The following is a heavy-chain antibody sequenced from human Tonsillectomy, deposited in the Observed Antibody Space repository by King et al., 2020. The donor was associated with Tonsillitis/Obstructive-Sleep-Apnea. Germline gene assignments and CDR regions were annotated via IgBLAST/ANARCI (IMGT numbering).Heavy chain of an antibody. CDR2: ISGSGGIT. V-gene: IGHV3-23*04. CDR1: GFTFSTYA. Sequence: VQLVESGGGLVQAGGSLRLSCAASGFTFSTYAMSWVRQAPGKGLEWVSAISGSGGITYYTDSVKGRFTISRDNSKNTLYLQMNSLRAEDTAVYYCAKRFGESSQYNSYYYYMDVWGKGTTVTVSS. J-gene: IGHJ6*03. D-gene: IGHD3-10*01. CDR3: AKRFGESSQYNSYYYYMDV.